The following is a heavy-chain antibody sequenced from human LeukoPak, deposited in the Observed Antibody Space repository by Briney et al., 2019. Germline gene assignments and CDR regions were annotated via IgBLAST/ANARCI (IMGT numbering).Heavy chain of an antibody. V-gene: IGHV3-23*01. CDR1: GFTFSSYA. J-gene: IGHJ3*02. CDR3: VKDWTREASGLGDTFHI. CDR2: ISAAGGRT. D-gene: IGHD4-17*01. Sequence: GGSLRLSCAASGFTFSSYAMSWVRQAPGKGLEWVTSISAAGGRTYYGDSVKGRFTISRDNSMNTVYLQMNSLRAEDSAIYFCVKDWTREASGLGDTFHIWGQGTTVTVSS.